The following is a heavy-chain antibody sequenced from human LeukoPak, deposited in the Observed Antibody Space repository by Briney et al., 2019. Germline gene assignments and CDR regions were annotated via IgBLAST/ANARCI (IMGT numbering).Heavy chain of an antibody. CDR2: IYYTGNT. Sequence: PSETLSLTCSVSGGSIVRYYWSWIRQPPGKGLEWIGYIYYTGNTNYNPSLKSRLTISVDTSENQFSLKLSSVTAADTAVYYCARYLAAGYFDLWGRGTLVTVSP. V-gene: IGHV4-59*08. J-gene: IGHJ2*01. D-gene: IGHD6-25*01. CDR3: ARYLAAGYFDL. CDR1: GGSIVRYY.